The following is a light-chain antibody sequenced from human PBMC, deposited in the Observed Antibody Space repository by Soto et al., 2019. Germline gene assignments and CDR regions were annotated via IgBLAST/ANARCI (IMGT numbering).Light chain of an antibody. CDR3: QQGTEWPPGT. J-gene: IGKJ1*01. CDR1: QSVSTF. CDR2: DDS. V-gene: IGKV3-11*01. Sequence: EIVLTQSPATLSLSPGERATLSCRASQSVSTFLAWYQHKPGQAPRLLIYDDSNRATGIPDRFRGSGSVTDFTLTISSLEPEDFAIYYCQQGTEWPPGTFGQGTKVEIK.